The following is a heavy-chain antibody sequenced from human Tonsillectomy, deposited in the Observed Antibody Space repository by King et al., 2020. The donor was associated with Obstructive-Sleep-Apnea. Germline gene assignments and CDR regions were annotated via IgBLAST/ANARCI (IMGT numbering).Heavy chain of an antibody. Sequence: QLVQSGGGVVQPGRSLRLSCAASGFTFNSYGMHWVRQAPGKGLEWLAVISYDGSSKNYADSVKGRFTISRDNSKNTLYRKMNSLRAEDTAMYYCAKNEASISAVSTDPIAWGQGTLVTVSS. CDR1: GFTFNSYG. D-gene: IGHD6-6*01. V-gene: IGHV3-30*18. J-gene: IGHJ5*02. CDR3: AKNEASISAVSTDPIA. CDR2: ISYDGSSK.